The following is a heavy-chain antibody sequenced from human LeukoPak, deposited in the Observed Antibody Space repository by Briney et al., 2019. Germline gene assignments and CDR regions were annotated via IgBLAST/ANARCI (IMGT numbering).Heavy chain of an antibody. Sequence: VASVKVSCKASGYTFTSYYMHWVRQAPGQGLEWMGIINPSGGSTSYAQKFQGRVTMTRDTSTSTVYMELSSLRSEDTAVYYCARAKGAYYSDSSGYYRYWFVPWGQGTLVTVSS. V-gene: IGHV1-46*01. D-gene: IGHD3-22*01. J-gene: IGHJ5*02. CDR2: INPSGGST. CDR3: ARAKGAYYSDSSGYYRYWFVP. CDR1: GYTFTSYY.